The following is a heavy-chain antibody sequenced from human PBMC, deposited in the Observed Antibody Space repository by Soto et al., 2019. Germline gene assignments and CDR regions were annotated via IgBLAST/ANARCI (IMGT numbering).Heavy chain of an antibody. CDR1: GGSISSGGYS. D-gene: IGHD5-12*01. Sequence: PSETLSLTCAVSGGSISSGGYSWSWIRQPPGKGLEWIGYIYHSGSTYYNPSLKSRVTISVDRSKNQFSLKLSSVTAADTAVYYCARGSWSGYVTLDYWGQGTLVTVSS. V-gene: IGHV4-30-2*01. CDR3: ARGSWSGYVTLDY. CDR2: IYHSGST. J-gene: IGHJ4*02.